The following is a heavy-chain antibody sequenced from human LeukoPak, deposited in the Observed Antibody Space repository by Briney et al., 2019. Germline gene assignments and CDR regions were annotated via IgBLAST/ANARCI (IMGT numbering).Heavy chain of an antibody. CDR2: IYYSGST. Sequence: SETLSLTCTVSGGSISSNNYYWGWIRQPPGKGLEWIGYIYYSGSTYYNPSLKSRVTISVDTSKNQFSLKLSSVTAADTAVYYCARESRDYYDSSGYQNYFDYWGQGTLVTVSS. V-gene: IGHV4-30-4*08. CDR3: ARESRDYYDSSGYQNYFDY. D-gene: IGHD3-22*01. J-gene: IGHJ4*02. CDR1: GGSISSNNYY.